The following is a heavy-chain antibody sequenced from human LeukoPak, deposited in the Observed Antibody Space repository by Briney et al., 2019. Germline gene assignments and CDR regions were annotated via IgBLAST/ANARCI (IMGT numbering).Heavy chain of an antibody. CDR2: MNPNSGNT. D-gene: IGHD3-16*01. J-gene: IGHJ6*02. CDR3: ARGLTIGYYYYYGMDV. V-gene: IGHV1-8*01. CDR1: GYTFTSYY. Sequence: ASVKVSCKASGYTFTSYYINWVRQATGQGLEWMGWMNPNSGNTGYAQKFQGRVTMTRNTSISTAYMELSSLRSEDTAVYYCARGLTIGYYYYYGMDVWGQGTTVTVSS.